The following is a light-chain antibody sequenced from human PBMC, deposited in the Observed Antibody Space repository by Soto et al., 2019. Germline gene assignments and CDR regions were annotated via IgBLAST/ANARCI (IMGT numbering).Light chain of an antibody. Sequence: QSVLTQPPSVSGAPGQRVTISCTGSSSNIGAGYDVHWYQQLPGTTPKLLIYGNSNRPSGVPDRFSGSKSGTSASLAITGRQAEDEADYYCQSYDSSRSNGVFGGGTKLTVL. J-gene: IGLJ2*01. CDR2: GNS. CDR1: SSNIGAGYD. V-gene: IGLV1-40*01. CDR3: QSYDSSRSNGV.